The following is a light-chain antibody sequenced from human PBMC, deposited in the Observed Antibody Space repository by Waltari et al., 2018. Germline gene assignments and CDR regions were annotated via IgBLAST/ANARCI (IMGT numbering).Light chain of an antibody. V-gene: IGKV1-5*03. Sequence: DIQMTQSPYTLSASAGDRVTITCRASQSISSWLAWFQQKPGKAPKLLIQKASSLESGVPSRFSGSGSGTEFTLTISSLQPDDFATYYCQQYSSFWTFGQGTKVEIK. CDR2: KAS. CDR3: QQYSSFWT. J-gene: IGKJ1*01. CDR1: QSISSW.